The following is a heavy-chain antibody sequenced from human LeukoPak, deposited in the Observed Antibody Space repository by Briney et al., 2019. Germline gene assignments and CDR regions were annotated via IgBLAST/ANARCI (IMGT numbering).Heavy chain of an antibody. J-gene: IGHJ4*02. CDR2: IYSGGST. V-gene: IGHV3-53*01. CDR1: GFTVSSNY. CDR3: ARAGAAAGTFDY. Sequence: GGSLGLSCAASGFTVSSNYMSWVRQAPGKGLEWVSVIYSGGSTYYADSVKGRFTISRDNSKNTLYLQMNSLRAEDTAVYYCARAGAAAGTFDYWGQGTLVTVSS. D-gene: IGHD6-13*01.